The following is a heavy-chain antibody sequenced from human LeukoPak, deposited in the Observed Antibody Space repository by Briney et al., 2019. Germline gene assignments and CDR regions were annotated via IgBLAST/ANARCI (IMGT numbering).Heavy chain of an antibody. CDR3: ARRAVRGVIIES. Sequence: SETLSLTCTVSGGSISSYYWSWIRQPPGKGLEWIGYIYYSGSTNYNPSLKSRVTISVDTSKNQFSLKLSSVTAADTAVYYCARRAVRGVIIESWGKGTTVTISS. CDR2: IYYSGST. CDR1: GGSISSYY. D-gene: IGHD3-10*01. V-gene: IGHV4-59*12. J-gene: IGHJ6*04.